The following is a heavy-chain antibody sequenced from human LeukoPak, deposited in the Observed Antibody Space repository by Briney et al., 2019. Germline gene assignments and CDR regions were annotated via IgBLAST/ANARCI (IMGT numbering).Heavy chain of an antibody. Sequence: GGSLRLSCAASGFTFSSYAMSLVRQAPGKGLEWVSAISGSGGSTYYADSVKGRFTISRDNSKNTLYLQMNSLRAEDTAVYYCANFWSGYYRGYFDYWGQGTLVTVSS. J-gene: IGHJ4*02. CDR3: ANFWSGYYRGYFDY. V-gene: IGHV3-23*01. CDR1: GFTFSSYA. CDR2: ISGSGGST. D-gene: IGHD3-3*01.